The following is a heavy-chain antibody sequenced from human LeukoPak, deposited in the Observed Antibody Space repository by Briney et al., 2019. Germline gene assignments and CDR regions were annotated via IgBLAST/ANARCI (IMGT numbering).Heavy chain of an antibody. CDR2: IYYSGST. V-gene: IGHV4-39*01. CDR1: GGSISSSSYY. J-gene: IGHJ5*02. D-gene: IGHD6-19*01. Sequence: SETLSLTCTVSGGSISSSSYYWGWIRQPPGKGLEWIGSIYYSGSTYYNPSLKSRVTISVDTSKNQFSLKLSAVTAVDTAVYYCSRHAFAVAGIGFDRWGQGTLVTVSS. CDR3: SRHAFAVAGIGFDR.